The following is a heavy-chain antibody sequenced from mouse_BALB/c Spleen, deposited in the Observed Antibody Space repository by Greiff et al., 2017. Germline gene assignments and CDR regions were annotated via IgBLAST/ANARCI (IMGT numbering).Heavy chain of an antibody. CDR2: IYPGNSDT. D-gene: IGHD1-1*01. J-gene: IGHJ3*01. CDR1: GYSFTSYW. Sequence: VQLKESGTVLARPGASVKMSCKASGYSFTSYWMHWVKQRPGQGLEWIGAIYPGNSDTSYNQKFKGKAKLTAVTSASTAYMELSSLTNEDSAVYYCTRTYYGSSYEGWFAYWGQGTLVTVSA. V-gene: IGHV1-5*01. CDR3: TRTYYGSSYEGWFAY.